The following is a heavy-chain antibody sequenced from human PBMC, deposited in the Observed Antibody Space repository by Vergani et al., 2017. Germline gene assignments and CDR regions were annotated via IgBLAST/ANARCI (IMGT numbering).Heavy chain of an antibody. D-gene: IGHD2-8*02. CDR3: ARDRGDWRYSRYFYNYYMDV. CDR2: ISHDGTNK. V-gene: IGHV3-30-3*01. J-gene: IGHJ6*03. Sequence: QVQLVESGGGVVQPGRSLRLSCAASGFTFGDHGIHWVRRAPGKGLDWVALISHDGTNKYYTNSVRGRFTISRDNSKSTLFLQMNSLRVEDMAVYYCARDRGDWRYSRYFYNYYMDVWGKGTTVTVSS. CDR1: GFTFGDHG.